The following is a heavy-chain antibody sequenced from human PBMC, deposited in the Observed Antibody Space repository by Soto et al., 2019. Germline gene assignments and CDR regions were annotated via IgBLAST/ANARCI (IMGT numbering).Heavy chain of an antibody. CDR1: GFTFTDYA. CDR3: ARGSSGYISSWYYFDY. V-gene: IGHV3-23*01. D-gene: IGHD6-13*01. J-gene: IGHJ4*02. CDR2: ISGIGGST. Sequence: ESVGGLVQPGGSLRLSCAASGFTFTDYALSWVRQAPGKGLEWVATISGIGGSTYLADSVKGRLSISRDNSKNTVSLLMNSLRAEDTAVYFCARGSSGYISSWYYFDYWGRGTLVTVSS.